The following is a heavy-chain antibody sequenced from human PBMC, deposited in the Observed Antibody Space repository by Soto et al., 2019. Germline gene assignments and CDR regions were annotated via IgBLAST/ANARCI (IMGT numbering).Heavy chain of an antibody. CDR2: INSDGSST. V-gene: IGHV3-74*01. J-gene: IGHJ4*02. D-gene: IGHD2-21*02. Sequence: EVQLVESGGGLVQPGGSLRLSCAASGFTFSSYWMHWVRQAPGKGLVWVSRINSDGSSTSYADSVRGRFTISRDNAKNTLYLQMNSLRAEDTAVYYCARPRPYCGGDCPDSWGQGTLVTVSS. CDR1: GFTFSSYW. CDR3: ARPRPYCGGDCPDS.